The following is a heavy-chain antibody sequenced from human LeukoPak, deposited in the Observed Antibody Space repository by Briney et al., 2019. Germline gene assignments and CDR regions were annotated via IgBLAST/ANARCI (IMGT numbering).Heavy chain of an antibody. D-gene: IGHD3-22*01. Sequence: PGGSLRLSCAASRFTFSIYAMSWVRQAPGKGLEWVSAITGSGGSTWYADSVKGWFTISRDNSKNTLYLQMNSLRAEDTAVYYCANTRGDTLMNMIFDYWGQGTLVTVSS. J-gene: IGHJ4*02. CDR1: RFTFSIYA. CDR3: ANTRGDTLMNMIFDY. V-gene: IGHV3-23*01. CDR2: ITGSGGST.